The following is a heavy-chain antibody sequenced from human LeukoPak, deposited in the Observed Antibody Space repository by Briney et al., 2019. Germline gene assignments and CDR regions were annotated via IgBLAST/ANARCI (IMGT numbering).Heavy chain of an antibody. CDR2: IKQDGSEK. V-gene: IGHV3-7*01. CDR3: ASEGVGSSSSNFDY. CDR1: GFTFSSYW. Sequence: PGGSLRLSCAAPGFTFSSYWMSWVRQAPGKGLEWVANIKQDGSEKYYVDSVKGRFTISRDNAKNSLYLQTNSLRAEDTAVYYCASEGVGSSSSNFDYWGQGTLVTVSS. J-gene: IGHJ4*02. D-gene: IGHD6-6*01.